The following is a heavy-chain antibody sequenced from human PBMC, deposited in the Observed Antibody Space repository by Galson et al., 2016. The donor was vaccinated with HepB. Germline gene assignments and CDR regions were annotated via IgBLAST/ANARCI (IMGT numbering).Heavy chain of an antibody. Sequence: SLRLSCAASGFTFTSYAMHWVRQAPGKGLEWVAVIWYDESNQFYADSVKGRFTISRDDSKNTLYLQMNSLRGDDTAVYYCARDRGNFDFQSGYANYWGQGTLVTVSS. V-gene: IGHV3-30-3*01. D-gene: IGHD3-3*01. CDR3: ARDRGNFDFQSGYANY. CDR1: GFTFTSYA. J-gene: IGHJ4*02. CDR2: IWYDESNQ.